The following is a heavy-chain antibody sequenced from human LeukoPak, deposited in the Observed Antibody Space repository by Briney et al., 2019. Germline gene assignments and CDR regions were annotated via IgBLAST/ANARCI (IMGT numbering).Heavy chain of an antibody. CDR1: GFTFSSYE. CDR3: ARGKPRSSVLMVYAILYYYYMDV. Sequence: GGSLRLSCAASGFTFSSYEMNWVRQAPGKGLEWVSYISSSGSTIYYADSVKGRFTISRDNAKNSLYLQMNSLRAEDTAVYYCARGKPRSSVLMVYAILYYYYMDVWGKGTTVTVSS. V-gene: IGHV3-48*03. D-gene: IGHD2-8*01. CDR2: ISSSGSTI. J-gene: IGHJ6*03.